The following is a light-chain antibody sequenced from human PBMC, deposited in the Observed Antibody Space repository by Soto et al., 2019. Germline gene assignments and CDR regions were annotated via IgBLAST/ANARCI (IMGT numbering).Light chain of an antibody. Sequence: EIVLTQSPGTLSLSPGERATLSCSASQSVSSIYVAWYQQKPGQAPRLLIYGASSRATGIPDRFSGSGSGTDFTLTISRLEPEDFAVYYCQQYGSSSWTFGQGTKVEIK. J-gene: IGKJ1*01. CDR1: QSVSSIY. CDR3: QQYGSSSWT. V-gene: IGKV3-20*01. CDR2: GAS.